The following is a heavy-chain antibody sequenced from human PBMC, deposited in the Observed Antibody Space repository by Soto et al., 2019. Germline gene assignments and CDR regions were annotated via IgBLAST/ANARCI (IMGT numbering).Heavy chain of an antibody. D-gene: IGHD3-10*01. CDR1: GGTFNTYA. J-gene: IGHJ4*02. CDR3: AREVQVHTPAFVY. CDR2: ISPMFGAA. Sequence: QVQLVQSGAEMKKPGSSVTVSCQSSGGTFNTYAMNWVRQAPGQGPEWMGDISPMFGAANYAPTFQGRVTITADESTGTSYMQLSSLTSEDTALYFCAREVQVHTPAFVYWGQGTLVTVSS. V-gene: IGHV1-69*19.